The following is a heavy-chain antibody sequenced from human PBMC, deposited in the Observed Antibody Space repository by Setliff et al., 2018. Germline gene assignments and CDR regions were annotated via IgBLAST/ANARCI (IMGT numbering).Heavy chain of an antibody. CDR2: INQDGSGK. CDR3: ARGARLYETDHHYYGWLDP. J-gene: IGHJ5*02. V-gene: IGHV3-7*01. Sequence: GGSLRLSCAASGFTFSSFWMSWVRQSPGKGLEWVANINQDGSGKYYVDSVKGRFTISRDNARNSLSLQMNSLRAEDTAVYHCARGARLYETDHHYYGWLDPWGQGTLVTVSS. CDR1: GFTFSSFW. D-gene: IGHD3-22*01.